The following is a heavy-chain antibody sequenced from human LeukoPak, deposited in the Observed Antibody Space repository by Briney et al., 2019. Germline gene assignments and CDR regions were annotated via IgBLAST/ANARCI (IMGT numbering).Heavy chain of an antibody. J-gene: IGHJ4*02. V-gene: IGHV4-59*01. CDR1: GGSISSYY. Sequence: SETLSLTCTVSGGSISSYYWSWIRQPPGKGLEWIGYIYYSGSTNYNPSLKSRVTISVDTSKNQFSLKLSSVTAADTAVYYCARTDGSSWALGYWGQGTLVTVSS. CDR2: IYYSGST. CDR3: ARTDGSSWALGY. D-gene: IGHD6-13*01.